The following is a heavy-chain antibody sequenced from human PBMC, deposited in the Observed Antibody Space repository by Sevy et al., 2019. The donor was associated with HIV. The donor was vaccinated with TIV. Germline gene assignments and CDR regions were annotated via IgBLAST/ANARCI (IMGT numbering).Heavy chain of an antibody. CDR1: GGSISRDDYY. D-gene: IGHD5-12*01. V-gene: IGHV4-30-4*01. Sequence: AETLSLTCTVSGGSISRDDYYWSWIRQPPGNGMEWIGYFLYNDNIYYNPSLKSRLVISVDMSKNKVYLNLSSVTAADTAVYFSARSQNVDSSPFDFWGQGALVTVSS. CDR3: ARSQNVDSSPFDF. CDR2: FLYNDNI. J-gene: IGHJ5*01.